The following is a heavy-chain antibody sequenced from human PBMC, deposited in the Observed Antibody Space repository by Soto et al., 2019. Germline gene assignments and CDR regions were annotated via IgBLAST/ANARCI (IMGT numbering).Heavy chain of an antibody. Sequence: ASVKFSCKASGYSFTRYGIGWARQAPGQGLEWMGWINAYNGNTNYAQNLQGRLTLTTDTSTTTAYMELRSLRSNDTAIYYCAMVDVYVTPSPQDVWGQGTTVTVSS. CDR1: GYSFTRYG. CDR2: INAYNGNT. CDR3: AMVDVYVTPSPQDV. J-gene: IGHJ6*02. D-gene: IGHD3-16*01. V-gene: IGHV1-18*01.